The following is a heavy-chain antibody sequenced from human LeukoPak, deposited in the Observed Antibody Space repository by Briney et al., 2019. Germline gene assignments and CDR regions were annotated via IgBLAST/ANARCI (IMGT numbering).Heavy chain of an antibody. V-gene: IGHV3-33*01. CDR1: GFTFSSYG. Sequence: GGSLRLSCAASGFTFSSYGMHWVRQAPGKGLEWVAFIWYDGSKKFYVDSVKGRFTISRDNSKNTLYLQMNSLRAEDTAVYYCARGHPDYYYGMDVWGQGTTVTVSS. J-gene: IGHJ6*02. CDR2: IWYDGSKK. CDR3: ARGHPDYYYGMDV.